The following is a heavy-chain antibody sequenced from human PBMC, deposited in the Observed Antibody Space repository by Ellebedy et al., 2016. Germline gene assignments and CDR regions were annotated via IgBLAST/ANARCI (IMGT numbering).Heavy chain of an antibody. CDR2: IIPILGIA. D-gene: IGHD3-16*01. Sequence: SVKVSCXASGGTSSSYAISWVRQAPGQGLEWMGRIIPILGIANYAQKFQGRVTITADKSTSTAYMELSSLRSEDTDVYYCATNSRLGGYYYYGMDVWGQGTTVTVSS. V-gene: IGHV1-69*04. CDR1: GGTSSSYA. CDR3: ATNSRLGGYYYYGMDV. J-gene: IGHJ6*02.